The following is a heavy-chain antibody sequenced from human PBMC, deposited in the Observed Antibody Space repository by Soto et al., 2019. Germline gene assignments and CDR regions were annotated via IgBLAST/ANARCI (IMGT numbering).Heavy chain of an antibody. J-gene: IGHJ3*02. Sequence: GESLKISCAASGFTFSSYAMSWVRQAPGKGLEWVSAISGSGGSTYYADSVKGRFTISRDNSKNTLYLQMNSLRAEDTAVYYCAKDRGVTIDAFDIWGQGTMVTVSS. CDR3: AKDRGVTIDAFDI. CDR1: GFTFSSYA. D-gene: IGHD2-21*02. V-gene: IGHV3-23*01. CDR2: ISGSGGST.